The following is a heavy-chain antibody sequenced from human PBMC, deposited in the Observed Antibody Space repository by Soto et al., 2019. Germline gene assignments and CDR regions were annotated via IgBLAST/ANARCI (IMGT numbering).Heavy chain of an antibody. CDR1: GFSFSPYG. D-gene: IGHD3-3*01. J-gene: IGHJ6*02. V-gene: IGHV3-48*02. CDR2: ISSTSTTM. CDR3: ATDWSAIAYGLDV. Sequence: EVRLVESGGGLVQPGGSLRLSCEASGFSFSPYGMNWVRQAPGRGLEWISYISSTSTTMYYSDSVKGRCAISRDDARNSLSLEMNYLRDDDTAVYYYATDWSAIAYGLDVWGQGTTVTVSS.